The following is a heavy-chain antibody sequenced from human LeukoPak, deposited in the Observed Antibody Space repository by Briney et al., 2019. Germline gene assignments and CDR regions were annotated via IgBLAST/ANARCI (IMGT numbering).Heavy chain of an antibody. Sequence: PGGSLRLSCAASGFTFSSYAMHWVRQAPGKGLEWVAVISYDGSNKYYADSVKGRFTISRDNSKNTLYLQMNSLRAEDTAVYYCAREYIVVVPAAIDYWGQGTLVTVSS. D-gene: IGHD2-2*01. CDR3: AREYIVVVPAAIDY. CDR2: ISYDGSNK. V-gene: IGHV3-30-3*01. J-gene: IGHJ4*02. CDR1: GFTFSSYA.